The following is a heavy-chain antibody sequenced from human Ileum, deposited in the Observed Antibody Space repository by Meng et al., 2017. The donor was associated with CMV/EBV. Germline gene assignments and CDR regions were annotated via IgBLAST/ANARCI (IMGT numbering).Heavy chain of an antibody. J-gene: IGHJ1*01. CDR3: ASGRLQFTPSALQH. D-gene: IGHD5-24*01. CDR2: VNNRGRT. Sequence: LQESGPGLVKPAEALSLPCTDSGEPLNGFFCSWIRQPPGRGLEWIGEVNNRGRTNYNPSLKSRLTISIDTSKRQLSLMVTSVTAADSAIYYCASGRLQFTPSALQHWGPGTLVTVSS. CDR1: GEPLNGFF. V-gene: IGHV4-34*10.